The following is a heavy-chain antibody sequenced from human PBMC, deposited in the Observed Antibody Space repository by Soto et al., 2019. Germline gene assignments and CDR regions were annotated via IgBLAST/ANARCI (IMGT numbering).Heavy chain of an antibody. Sequence: GGSLRLSCAVSGFTFSNHAMSWVRQAPGKGLEWVSAISTAVGATYYADSVKGRFTISRDDSNNTLYLQMNSPRAEDTAVYYCAKDRTAAARNFDYWGQGTPVTVSS. CDR2: ISTAVGAT. CDR3: AKDRTAAARNFDY. J-gene: IGHJ4*02. D-gene: IGHD6-13*01. CDR1: GFTFSNHA. V-gene: IGHV3-23*01.